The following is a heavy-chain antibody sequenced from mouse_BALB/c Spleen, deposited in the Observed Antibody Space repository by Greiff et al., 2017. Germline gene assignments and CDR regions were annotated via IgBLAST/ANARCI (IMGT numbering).Heavy chain of an antibody. CDR3: ATDGFYAMDY. CDR2: IYPGDGDT. Sequence: QVQLQQSGPELVKPGASVKISCKASGYAFSSSWMNWVKQRPGQGLEWIGRIYPGDGDTNYNGKFKGKATLTADKSSSTAYMQLSSLTSVDSAVYFCATDGFYAMDYWGQGTSVTVSS. D-gene: IGHD2-3*01. V-gene: IGHV1-82*01. J-gene: IGHJ4*01. CDR1: GYAFSSSW.